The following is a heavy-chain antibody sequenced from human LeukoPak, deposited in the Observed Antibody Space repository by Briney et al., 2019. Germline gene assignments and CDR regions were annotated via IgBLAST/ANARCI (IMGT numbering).Heavy chain of an antibody. J-gene: IGHJ4*02. CDR1: GGSVSDYY. Sequence: SETLSLTCTISGGSVSDYYWSWIRQSPGKGLEWIGYIYYSGTTDYSPSLRSRVTMSLDTSKNQFSLKLSSVTTADTAVYYCARMGAIAGASANPDYWGQGTLVTVSS. V-gene: IGHV4-59*02. CDR2: IYYSGTT. CDR3: ARMGAIAGASANPDY. D-gene: IGHD6-13*01.